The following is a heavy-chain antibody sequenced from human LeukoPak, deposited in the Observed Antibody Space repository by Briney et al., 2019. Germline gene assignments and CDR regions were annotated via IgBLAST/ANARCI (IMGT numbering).Heavy chain of an antibody. D-gene: IGHD6-13*01. CDR3: ARDGVDSLGIAAAGTAFDY. Sequence: SETLSLTCTVSGYSISSGYYWGWIRQPPGKGLEWIGSGSTYYNPSLKSRVTISVDTSKNQFSLKQSSVTAADTAVYYCARDGVDSLGIAAAGTAFDYWGQGTLVTVSS. V-gene: IGHV4-38-2*02. CDR2: SGST. J-gene: IGHJ4*02. CDR1: GYSISSGYY.